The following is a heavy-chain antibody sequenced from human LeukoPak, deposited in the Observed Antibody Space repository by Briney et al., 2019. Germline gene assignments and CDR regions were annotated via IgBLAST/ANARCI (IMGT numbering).Heavy chain of an antibody. J-gene: IGHJ4*02. V-gene: IGHV4-61*02. D-gene: IGHD5-18*01. CDR1: GGSISSGSYY. Sequence: SETLSLTCSVSGGSISSGSYYWGWIRQPAGKGLEWIVRIFTTGTTNYSPSLKSRVTISIDTSKNHFSLKLRGVTAADTAVYFCTREGYSSPDYWGQGTLVTVSS. CDR3: TREGYSSPDY. CDR2: IFTTGTT.